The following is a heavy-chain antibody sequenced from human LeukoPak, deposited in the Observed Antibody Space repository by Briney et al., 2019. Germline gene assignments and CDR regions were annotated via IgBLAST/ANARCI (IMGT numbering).Heavy chain of an antibody. J-gene: IGHJ3*02. V-gene: IGHV3-23*01. CDR3: AKDIFGQIDAFDI. CDR2: ISGSGGST. Sequence: GGSLRLSRAASGFTFSSYAMSWVRQAPGKGLEWVSAISGSGGSTYYADSVKGRFTISRDNSKNTLYLQMNSLRAEDTAVYYCAKDIFGQIDAFDIWGQGTMVTVSS. CDR1: GFTFSSYA. D-gene: IGHD3-3*01.